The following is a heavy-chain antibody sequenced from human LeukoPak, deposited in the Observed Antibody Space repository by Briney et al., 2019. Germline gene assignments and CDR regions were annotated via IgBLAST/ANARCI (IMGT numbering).Heavy chain of an antibody. CDR1: GFMFSSNW. D-gene: IGHD5-18*01. Sequence: GGSLRLSCAASGFMFSSNWMSWVRLAPGKGLEWVANIKEDGTETYYVDSVKGRFTISRDNAKNTLYLQMNSLRAEDTAVYYCARKAGGYSYGPLDYWGQGTLVTVSS. CDR3: ARKAGGYSYGPLDY. J-gene: IGHJ4*02. V-gene: IGHV3-7*01. CDR2: IKEDGTET.